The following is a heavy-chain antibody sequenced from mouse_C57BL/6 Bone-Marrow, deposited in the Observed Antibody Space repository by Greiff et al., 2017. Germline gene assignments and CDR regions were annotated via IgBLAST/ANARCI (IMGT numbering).Heavy chain of an antibody. CDR2: IDPSDSET. Sequence: QVQLQQPGAELVRPGSSVKLSCKASGYTFTSYWMHWVKQRPIQGLEWIGNIDPSDSETHYNQKFKGKATLTVDKSSSKAYMQPSSLTSEDSTVDYCASTGGYCWYFDVWGTGTTVTVSS. V-gene: IGHV1-52*01. CDR1: GYTFTSYW. D-gene: IGHD1-1*02. J-gene: IGHJ1*03. CDR3: ASTGGYCWYFDV.